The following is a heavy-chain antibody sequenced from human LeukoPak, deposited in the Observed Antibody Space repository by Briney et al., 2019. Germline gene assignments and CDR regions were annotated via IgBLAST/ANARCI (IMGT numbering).Heavy chain of an antibody. CDR2: VYTSGST. J-gene: IGHJ6*03. Sequence: PSETLSLTCTVSGGSISSDNYSWSWIRQPAGKGLEWIGRVYTSGSTNYNPSLKSRVTISVDTSKNQFSLKLSSVTAADTAVYYCARMTLIFGESHMDVWGKGTTVTVSS. D-gene: IGHD3-10*02. V-gene: IGHV4-61*02. CDR3: ARMTLIFGESHMDV. CDR1: GGSISSDNYS.